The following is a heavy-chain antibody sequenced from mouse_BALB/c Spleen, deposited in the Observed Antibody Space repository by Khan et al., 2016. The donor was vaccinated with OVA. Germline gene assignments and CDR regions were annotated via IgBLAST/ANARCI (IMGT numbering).Heavy chain of an antibody. CDR3: WILL. J-gene: IGHJ2*01. Sequence: EVKLEESGGGLVQPGGSMKLSCVASGFTFSNYWMNWVRQSPEKGLEWVAEIRLKSDDYVTHYAESVKGRLTISRDDSTSSVYRQSNNLRAEDTGIYYCWILLWGQGTTLTVSS. CDR2: IRLKSDDYVT. CDR1: GFTFSNYW. V-gene: IGHV6-6*02.